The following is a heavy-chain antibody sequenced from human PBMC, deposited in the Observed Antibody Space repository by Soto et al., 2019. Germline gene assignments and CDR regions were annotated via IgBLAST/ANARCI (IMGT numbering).Heavy chain of an antibody. CDR3: ARERRYCSSTSCYCWFDP. Sequence: GESLKISCTGAGDSFFTYWVAWVRQMTGKGLEWMGIIYPGDSDTRYSPSFQGQVTISADKSSSTAYLQLSSLKASDTAVYYCARERRYCSSTSCYCWFDPSGQGTLVTVSS. D-gene: IGHD2-2*01. CDR2: IYPGDSDT. CDR1: GDSFFTYW. V-gene: IGHV5-51*01. J-gene: IGHJ5*02.